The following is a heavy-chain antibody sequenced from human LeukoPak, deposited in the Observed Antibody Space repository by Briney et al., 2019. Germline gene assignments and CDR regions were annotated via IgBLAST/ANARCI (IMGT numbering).Heavy chain of an antibody. V-gene: IGHV3-73*01. Sequence: GGSLKLSCAASGFTFSGSAIHWVRQASGKGLEWVGRIRDKANSYATAYIASVKGRFTISRDDSKNTAYPQMSSLKTEDTAVYYCTRWDCTTTGCYPFDYWGQGTLVTVSS. CDR1: GFTFSGSA. D-gene: IGHD2-2*01. J-gene: IGHJ4*02. CDR2: IRDKANSYAT. CDR3: TRWDCTTTGCYPFDY.